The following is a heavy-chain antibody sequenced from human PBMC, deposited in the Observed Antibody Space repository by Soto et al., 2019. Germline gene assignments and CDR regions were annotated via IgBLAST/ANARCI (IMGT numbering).Heavy chain of an antibody. D-gene: IGHD6-13*01. Sequence: QVQLVQSGAEVKKPGSSVKVSCKASGGTFSSYTISWVRQAPGQGLECMGRIIPILGIANYAQKFQGRVTITADKSTSTAYMELSSLRSEDTAVYYCARLMIAAAGSWGQGTLVTVSS. V-gene: IGHV1-69*02. CDR3: ARLMIAAAGS. CDR1: GGTFSSYT. CDR2: IIPILGIA. J-gene: IGHJ4*02.